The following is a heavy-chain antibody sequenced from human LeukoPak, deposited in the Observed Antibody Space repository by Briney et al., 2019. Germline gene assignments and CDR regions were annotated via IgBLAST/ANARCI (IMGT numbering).Heavy chain of an antibody. CDR3: ARDFYSSSSGGSVY. CDR1: GFTFSSYW. Sequence: GGSLRLSCAASGFTFSSYWMHWVRPAPGKGLVWVSRINSDGSSTGNADSVKGRFTISRDNAKNTLYLQMNSLRAEDTAVYYCARDFYSSSSGGSVYWGQGSLVTVSS. J-gene: IGHJ4*02. CDR2: INSDGSST. D-gene: IGHD6-6*01. V-gene: IGHV3-74*01.